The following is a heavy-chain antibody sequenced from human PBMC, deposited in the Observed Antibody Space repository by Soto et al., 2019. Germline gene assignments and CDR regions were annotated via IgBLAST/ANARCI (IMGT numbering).Heavy chain of an antibody. CDR1: GFTFSNYH. CDR2: INSGSATI. J-gene: IGHJ5*02. Sequence: EVPLVESGGGLVQPGGFLRLSCAASGFTFSNYHMNWVRQAPGKGLEWISYINSGSATIYYADSVKGRFTISRDNAKNSLYLQMNSLRVEDTAVYFGARAKLEGGTSEGCGPWGQGTLVTVSP. V-gene: IGHV3-48*01. D-gene: IGHD3-3*01. CDR3: ARAKLEGGTSEGCGP.